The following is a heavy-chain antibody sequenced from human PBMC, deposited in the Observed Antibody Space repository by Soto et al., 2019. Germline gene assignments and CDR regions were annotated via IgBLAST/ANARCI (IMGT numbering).Heavy chain of an antibody. CDR3: ARRHSSSWADVYYFDY. V-gene: IGHV4-39*01. Sequence: SETLSLTCTVSGGSISSSSYYWGWIRQPPGKGLEWIGSIYYSGSTYYNPSLKSRVTISVDTPKNQFSLKLSSVTAADTAVYYCARRHSSSWADVYYFDYWGQGTLVTVSS. D-gene: IGHD6-13*01. CDR2: IYYSGST. CDR1: GGSISSSSYY. J-gene: IGHJ4*02.